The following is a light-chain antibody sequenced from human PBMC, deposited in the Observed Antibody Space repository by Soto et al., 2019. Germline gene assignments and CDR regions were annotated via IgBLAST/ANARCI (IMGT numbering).Light chain of an antibody. CDR3: QQYGSLVT. CDR1: QSVSSSY. CDR2: GAS. Sequence: EIVLTQSPGTLSLSPGERATLSCGASQSVSSSYLAWYQQKPGRAPRLLIDGASSRATGIPDRFSGSGSGTDFTLTISRLEPEDLAVYYCQQYGSLVTFGQGTKVEIK. V-gene: IGKV3-20*01. J-gene: IGKJ1*01.